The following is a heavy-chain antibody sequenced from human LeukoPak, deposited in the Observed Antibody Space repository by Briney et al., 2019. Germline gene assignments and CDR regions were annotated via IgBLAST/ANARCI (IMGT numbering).Heavy chain of an antibody. D-gene: IGHD2-15*01. J-gene: IGHJ4*02. V-gene: IGHV3-15*01. CDR1: GFTFNNAW. CDR2: IRAETAGGTT. CDR3: STGGGTNDY. Sequence: GGSLGPSCAASGFTFNNAWMSWVRQAPGKGLEWVGRIRAETAGGTTDYGAPVKGRFTISRDDSKNTLYLQMNSLKTEDTAVYFCSTGGGTNDYWGQGTLVTVSS.